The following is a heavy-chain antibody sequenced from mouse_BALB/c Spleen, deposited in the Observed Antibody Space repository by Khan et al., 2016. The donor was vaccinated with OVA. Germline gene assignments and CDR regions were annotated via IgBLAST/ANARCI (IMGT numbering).Heavy chain of an antibody. CDR3: ARLAYYYGSEGFAY. D-gene: IGHD1-1*01. CDR1: GFTFSTYG. Sequence: EVRLVESGGDLVKPGGSLKLSCAASGFTFSTYGMSWVRQTPDKRLEWVATISSGGGYTYYPDSVKGRFTISRDNAKNTLYLQMSSLKSEDTAMYYCARLAYYYGSEGFAYWGQGTLVTVSA. J-gene: IGHJ3*01. CDR2: ISSGGGYT. V-gene: IGHV5-6*01.